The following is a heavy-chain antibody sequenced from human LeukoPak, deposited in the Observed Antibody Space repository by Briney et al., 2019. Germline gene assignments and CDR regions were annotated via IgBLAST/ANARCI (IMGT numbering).Heavy chain of an antibody. CDR1: GGSIFTYY. J-gene: IGHJ4*02. CDR3: ARVIYCGGDCYYYFDD. D-gene: IGHD2-21*02. CDR2: IYHSGYT. Sequence: PSETLSLTCTVSGGSIFTYYWGWIRQPPGKGLEWIGSIYHSGYTFYSPSLKSRVTISVDTSKNQFSLNLSSVTAADTAVYYCARVIYCGGDCYYYFDDWGQGTLVTVSS. V-gene: IGHV4-38-2*02.